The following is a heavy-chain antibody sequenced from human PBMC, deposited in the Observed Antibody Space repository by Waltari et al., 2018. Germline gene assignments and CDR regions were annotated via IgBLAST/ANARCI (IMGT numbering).Heavy chain of an antibody. CDR3: ARDKIVGPTIFDS. J-gene: IGHJ4*02. CDR1: GLPFSTYW. D-gene: IGHD1-26*01. CDR2: IRQDGSET. V-gene: IGHV3-7*03. Sequence: EVQLVESGGGLVQPGGSLRLSCAVSGLPFSTYWMSWVRQNPGKGLEWVANIRQDGSETHYVESVKGRFTISRDNSRNSLYLQMNSLRVEDTALYYCARDKIVGPTIFDSWGQGTLVTVSS.